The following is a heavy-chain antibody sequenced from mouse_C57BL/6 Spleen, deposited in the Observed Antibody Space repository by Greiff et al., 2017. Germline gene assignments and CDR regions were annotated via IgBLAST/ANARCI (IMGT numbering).Heavy chain of an antibody. J-gene: IGHJ3*01. V-gene: IGHV1-18*01. D-gene: IGHD1-1*01. CDR2: INPNNGGT. Sequence: VQLKESGPELVKPGASVKIPCKASGYTFTDYNMDWVKQSHGKSLEWIGDINPNNGGTIYNQKFKGKATLTVDKSTSTAYMELRSLTSEDTAVYYCARKNYGPAWFAYWGQGTLVTVSA. CDR1: GYTFTDYN. CDR3: ARKNYGPAWFAY.